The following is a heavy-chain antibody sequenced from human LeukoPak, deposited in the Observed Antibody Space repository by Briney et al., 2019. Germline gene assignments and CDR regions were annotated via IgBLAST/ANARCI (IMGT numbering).Heavy chain of an antibody. Sequence: GASVKVSCKASGYTLTSYGISWVRQAPGQGLEWMGWISAYNGNTNYAQKLQGRVTMTTDTSTSTAYMELRSLRSDDTAVYYCARDPIGDYYYYYYYGMDVWGQGTTVTVSS. J-gene: IGHJ6*02. CDR2: ISAYNGNT. D-gene: IGHD4-17*01. CDR1: GYTLTSYG. V-gene: IGHV1-18*01. CDR3: ARDPIGDYYYYYYYGMDV.